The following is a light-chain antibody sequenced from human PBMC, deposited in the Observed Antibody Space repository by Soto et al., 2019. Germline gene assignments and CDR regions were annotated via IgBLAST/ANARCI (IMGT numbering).Light chain of an antibody. CDR3: QQYGSSPRT. CDR2: GAS. J-gene: IGKJ1*01. V-gene: IGKV3-20*01. Sequence: EIVLTQSPGTLSLSPGDRATLSCRASQSVTSTYLACYQQEPGQAPRLLIYGASSRATGIPDRFSGSGSGTDFTLTISRLEPEDFAVYYCQQYGSSPRTFGQGTKVEIK. CDR1: QSVTSTY.